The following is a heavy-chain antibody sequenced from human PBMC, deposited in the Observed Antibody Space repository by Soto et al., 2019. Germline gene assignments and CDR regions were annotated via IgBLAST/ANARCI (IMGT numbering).Heavy chain of an antibody. CDR2: ISYDGSNK. Sequence: QVQLVESGGGVVQPGRSLRLSCAASGFTFSSYGMHWVRQAPGKGLEWVAVISYDGSNKYYADSVKGRFTISRDNSKNTLYLQMNSLRAEDTAVYYCAKDDRQRGFDPWGQGTLVTVSS. CDR1: GFTFSSYG. J-gene: IGHJ5*02. V-gene: IGHV3-30*18. D-gene: IGHD3-22*01. CDR3: AKDDRQRGFDP.